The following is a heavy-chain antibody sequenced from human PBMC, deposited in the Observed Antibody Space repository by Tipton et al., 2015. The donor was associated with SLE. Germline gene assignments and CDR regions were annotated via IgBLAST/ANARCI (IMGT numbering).Heavy chain of an antibody. CDR3: ARFHLKSYYEFDS. V-gene: IGHV4-34*01. CDR2: INHSGST. Sequence: LRLSCAVYGGSFSGYYWSWIRQPPGKGLEWIGEINHSGSTNYNPSLKSRVTISVDTSENQLSLKLTSVTAADTAVYYCARFHLKSYYEFDSWGQGTLVTVSS. D-gene: IGHD1-26*01. J-gene: IGHJ5*01. CDR1: GGSFSGYY.